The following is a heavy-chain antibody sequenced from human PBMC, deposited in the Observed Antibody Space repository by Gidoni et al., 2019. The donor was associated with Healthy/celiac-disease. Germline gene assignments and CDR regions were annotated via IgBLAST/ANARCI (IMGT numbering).Heavy chain of an antibody. D-gene: IGHD3-9*01. CDR1: GYTFTSYG. J-gene: IGHJ6*02. V-gene: IGHV1-18*01. CDR3: ARRMVYYDILTGYYPIYGMDV. Sequence: QVQLVQSGAEVKKPGDSVKVSCKASGYTFTSYGISWVRQAPGKGLEWMGLISAYNGHTNYAQKLQGRVTMTTDTSTSTAYMELRSLRSDDTAVYYCARRMVYYDILTGYYPIYGMDVWGQGTTVTVSS. CDR2: ISAYNGHT.